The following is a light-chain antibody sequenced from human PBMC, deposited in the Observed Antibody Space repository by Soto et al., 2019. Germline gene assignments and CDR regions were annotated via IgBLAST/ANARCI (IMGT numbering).Light chain of an antibody. J-gene: IGLJ1*01. CDR3: CSYAGSYSYV. CDR1: SGDIGVYDS. CDR2: DVN. Sequence: QSVLTQPRSVSGSPGQSVSISCTGTSGDIGVYDSVSWYQQYPGKAPTVVIYDVNKRPSGVPDRFSGSKSDNTASLTISGLQAEDEADYYCCSYAGSYSYVFGIGTKAPS. V-gene: IGLV2-11*01.